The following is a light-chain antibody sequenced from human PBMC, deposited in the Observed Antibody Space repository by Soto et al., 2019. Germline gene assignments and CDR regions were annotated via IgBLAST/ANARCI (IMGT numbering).Light chain of an antibody. CDR3: QQYGRSPTT. CDR1: QNLGTLY. CDR2: SAS. V-gene: IGKV3-20*01. J-gene: IGKJ1*01. Sequence: EIVLTQSPGTLSLSPGERGTLSCRASQNLGTLYLAWFQQKSGQAPRLLIYSASRRATGIPDRFTGSGSGTDFTLTISSLEPEDFAVYYCQQYGRSPTTFGQGTKVDIK.